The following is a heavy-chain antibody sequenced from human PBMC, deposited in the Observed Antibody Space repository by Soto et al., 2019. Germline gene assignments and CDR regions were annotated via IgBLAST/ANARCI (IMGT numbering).Heavy chain of an antibody. CDR3: ARDSRTGCSSTDCYMS. D-gene: IGHD2-2*01. CDR2: IYHSGNT. V-gene: IGHV4-4*02. Sequence: SETLSLTCAVSGDSISSGARWSWVRQSPGKGLQWIGEIYHSGNTRYNPSLKSRVTMSVDKSNNQFSLNLMSVTAADTATYYCARDSRTGCSSTDCYMSWGRGILVTVS. CDR1: GDSISSGAR. J-gene: IGHJ5*02.